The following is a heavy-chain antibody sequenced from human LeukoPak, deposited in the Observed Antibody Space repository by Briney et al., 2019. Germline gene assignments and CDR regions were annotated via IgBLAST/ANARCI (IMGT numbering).Heavy chain of an antibody. CDR3: AKDQSDDNYYMDV. Sequence: SETLSLTCTVSGYSISSGYYWGWIRPPPGKGLEGIGEINNSGSTNYNPSLKSRVTISVDTSKNQFSLKLSTVTAADTAVYYCAKDQSDDNYYMDVWGKGTTVTISS. CDR2: INNSGST. D-gene: IGHD3-9*01. CDR1: GYSISSGYY. V-gene: IGHV4-38-2*02. J-gene: IGHJ6*03.